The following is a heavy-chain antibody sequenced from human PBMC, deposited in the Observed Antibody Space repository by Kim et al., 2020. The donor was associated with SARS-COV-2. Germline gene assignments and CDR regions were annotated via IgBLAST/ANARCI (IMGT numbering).Heavy chain of an antibody. CDR2: ISYDGSNK. CDR1: GFTFSSYA. Sequence: GGSLRLSCAASGFTFSSYAMHWVRQAPGKGLEWVAVISYDGSNKYYADSVKGRFTISRDNSKNTLYLRMNSLRAEDTAVYYCARDSMKLGIDAFDIWGQGTMVTVSS. CDR3: ARDSMKLGIDAFDI. J-gene: IGHJ3*02. D-gene: IGHD7-27*01. V-gene: IGHV3-30-3*01.